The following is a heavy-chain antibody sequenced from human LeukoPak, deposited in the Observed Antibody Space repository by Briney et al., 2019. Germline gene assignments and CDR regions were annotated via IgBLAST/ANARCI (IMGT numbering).Heavy chain of an antibody. CDR1: GYTFSSHG. V-gene: IGHV3-30*19. CDR2: ISSDGNVK. Sequence: GRSLRLSCAASGYTFSSHGIHWVRQAPGKGLEWVAVISSDGNVKYYADSVRGRFTISRDNSKNTLYLQMNSLRAEDTAMYYCATLFDYWGQGTLVAVSS. J-gene: IGHJ4*02. CDR3: ATLFDY.